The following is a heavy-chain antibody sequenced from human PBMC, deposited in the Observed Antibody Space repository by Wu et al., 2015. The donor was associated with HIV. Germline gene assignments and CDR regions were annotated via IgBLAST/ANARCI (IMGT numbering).Heavy chain of an antibody. CDR1: GYTFTSYD. J-gene: IGHJ4*02. V-gene: IGHV1-8*01. D-gene: IGHD6-13*01. CDR2: MNPNSGNT. Sequence: QVQLVQSGAEVKKPGASVKVSCKASGYTFTSYDINWVRQATGQGLEWMGWMNPNSGNTGYAQKFQGRVTMTRNTSISTAYMELSSLRSEDTAVYYCARGKRLLIAAAGPVDYWGQGTLVTVSS. CDR3: ARGKRLLIAAAGPVDY.